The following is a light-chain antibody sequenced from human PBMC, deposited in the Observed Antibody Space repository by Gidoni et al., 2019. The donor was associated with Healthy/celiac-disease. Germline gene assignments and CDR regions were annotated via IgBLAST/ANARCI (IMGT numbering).Light chain of an antibody. V-gene: IGKV1-8*01. Sequence: ALRMTQSPSSFSASTGDRVTITCRASQGISRYLAWYQQKPGKAPKLLIYAASTLQSGVPSRFSGSGSGTDFTLTISCLQSEDFATYYCQQYYSYPCSFGQGTKLEIK. CDR3: QQYYSYPCS. J-gene: IGKJ2*04. CDR2: AAS. CDR1: QGISRY.